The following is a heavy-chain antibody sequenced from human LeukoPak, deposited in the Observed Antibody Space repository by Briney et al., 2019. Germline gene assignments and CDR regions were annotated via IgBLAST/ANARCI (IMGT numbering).Heavy chain of an antibody. V-gene: IGHV3-11*04. Sequence: PGGSLRLSRAASGSTFSGYYMAWIRQTPGKGLEWVSYIGNIATTIHYADSVKGRFTISRDNAKNSLYLQMNSLRAEDTAVYYCARSYYYYYYYMDVWGKGTTVTISS. J-gene: IGHJ6*03. CDR1: GSTFSGYY. CDR3: ARSYYYYYYYMDV. CDR2: IGNIATTI.